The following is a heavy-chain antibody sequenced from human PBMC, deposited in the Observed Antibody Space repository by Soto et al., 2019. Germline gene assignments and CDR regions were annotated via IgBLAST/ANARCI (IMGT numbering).Heavy chain of an antibody. CDR2: IMPIFRTP. CDR1: GGTFRNSA. Sequence: QVQLEQSGPEVKKPGSSVKVSCKASGGTFRNSAISWVRQAPGQGLEWMGGIMPIFRTPDYAQKFQGRVTITADESASTAYMELTGLRSDDTAMYYCARDNDRPQLGGNYYYILDVWGHGTTVTVSS. J-gene: IGHJ6*02. D-gene: IGHD1-1*01. CDR3: ARDNDRPQLGGNYYYILDV. V-gene: IGHV1-69*12.